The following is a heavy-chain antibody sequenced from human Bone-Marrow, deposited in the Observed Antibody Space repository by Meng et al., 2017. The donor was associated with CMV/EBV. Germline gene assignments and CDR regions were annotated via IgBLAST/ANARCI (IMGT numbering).Heavy chain of an antibody. CDR2: ISYDGSKT. V-gene: IGHV3-30*04. J-gene: IGHJ6*02. D-gene: IGHD3-10*01. Sequence: GESLKISCTVSGFTFSHYAMHWVRQAPGKGLEWVAVISYDGSKTYYADSVKGRFTISRDNFKNTLYLEMNSLRAEDTAVYYCARCFIPMFRGTFIGDYYYGMDVWGQGATVTFSS. CDR1: GFTFSHYA. CDR3: ARCFIPMFRGTFIGDYYYGMDV.